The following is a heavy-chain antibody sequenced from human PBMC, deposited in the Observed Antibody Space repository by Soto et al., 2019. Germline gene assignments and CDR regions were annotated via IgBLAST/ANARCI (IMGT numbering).Heavy chain of an antibody. CDR3: AKDYVAGYFDY. CDR2: ISYDGSNK. Sequence: QVRLVESGGGVVQPGRSLRLSCAASGFTFSSYGMHWVRQAPGKGLEWVAVISYDGSNKYYADSVKGRFTISRDNSKNTLYLQMNSLRAEDTAVYYCAKDYVAGYFDYWGQGTLVTVSS. D-gene: IGHD6-19*01. V-gene: IGHV3-30*18. J-gene: IGHJ4*02. CDR1: GFTFSSYG.